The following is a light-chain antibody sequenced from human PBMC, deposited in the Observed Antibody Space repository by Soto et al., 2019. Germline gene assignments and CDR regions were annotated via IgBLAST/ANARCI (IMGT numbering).Light chain of an antibody. J-gene: IGKJ5*01. Sequence: EIVLTQSPGTLSLSPGERATLSCRASQSVSSSYLAWYQQKPGQAPRLLIYGASSRATGIPARFSGSGSGTEFTLTISSLQSEDSGVYYCQQYNKWPAEITFGQGTRLEI. CDR1: QSVSSSY. CDR3: QQYNKWPAEIT. V-gene: IGKV3D-15*01. CDR2: GAS.